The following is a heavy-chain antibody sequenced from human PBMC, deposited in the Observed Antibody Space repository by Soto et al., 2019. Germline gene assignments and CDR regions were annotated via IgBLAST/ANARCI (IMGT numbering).Heavy chain of an antibody. V-gene: IGHV3-21*01. CDR3: ARGDPDFADAFDI. D-gene: IGHD2-21*02. J-gene: IGHJ3*02. Sequence: GGSLRLSCAASGFTFSSYAMSWVRQAPGKGLEWVSFIRGSSRNIYYADSVKGRFTISRDNAKNSLYLQMNSLRADDTAVYYCARGDPDFADAFDIWGRGTVVTVSS. CDR1: GFTFSSYA. CDR2: IRGSSRNI.